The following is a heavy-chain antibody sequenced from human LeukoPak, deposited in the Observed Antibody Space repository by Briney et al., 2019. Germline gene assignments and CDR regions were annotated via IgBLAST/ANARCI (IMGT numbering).Heavy chain of an antibody. Sequence: GGSLRLSCAASGFTFSSYAMHWVRQAPGKGLEWVAVISYDGSNKYYADSVKGRFTISRDNSKNTLYLQMNSLRAEDTAVYYCARGGDWRFDYWGQGTLVTVSS. V-gene: IGHV3-30-3*01. D-gene: IGHD2-21*02. CDR1: GFTFSSYA. CDR3: ARGGDWRFDY. CDR2: ISYDGSNK. J-gene: IGHJ4*02.